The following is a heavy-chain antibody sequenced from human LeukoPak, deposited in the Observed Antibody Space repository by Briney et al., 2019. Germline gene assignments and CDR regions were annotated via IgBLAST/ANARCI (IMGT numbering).Heavy chain of an antibody. CDR2: INPSGGST. D-gene: IGHD2-2*01. V-gene: IGHV1-46*01. Sequence: ASVKVSCKASGYTFTSYYMHWVRQAPGQGLEWMGIINPSGGSTSYAQKFQGRVTMTRNTFISTAYMELSSLRSEDTAVYYCVRRVEDWFDPWGQGTLVTVSS. J-gene: IGHJ5*02. CDR1: GYTFTSYY. CDR3: VRRVEDWFDP.